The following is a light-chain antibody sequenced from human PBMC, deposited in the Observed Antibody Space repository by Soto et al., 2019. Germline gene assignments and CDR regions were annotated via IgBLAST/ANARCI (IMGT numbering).Light chain of an antibody. Sequence: DIQMTQSPSTLSASVGDRVTITCRASQTIHSFLAWYQQKAGKAPKLLIYDASNLESGDRSRFSGSGSGTEFTITVSSLQPDDFATFYCQQFHSFPWTFCQGTKVEI. CDR2: DAS. V-gene: IGKV1-5*01. CDR3: QQFHSFPWT. J-gene: IGKJ1*01. CDR1: QTIHSF.